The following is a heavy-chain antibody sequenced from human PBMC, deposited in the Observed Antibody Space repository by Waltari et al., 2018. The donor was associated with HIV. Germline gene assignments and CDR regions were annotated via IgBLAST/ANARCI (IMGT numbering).Heavy chain of an antibody. D-gene: IGHD2-2*01. V-gene: IGHV1-24*01. CDR1: GYTLTELS. CDR2: FDPEDGET. J-gene: IGHJ6*02. CDR3: ATAPAATRAPYYYYYGMDV. Sequence: QVQLVQSGAEVKKPGASVKVSCKVSGYTLTELSMHWVRLSPGTGREWMGAFDPEDGETIYAQKFQGRVTMTEDTSTDTAYMELSSLRSEDTAVYYCATAPAATRAPYYYYYGMDVWGQGTTVTVSS.